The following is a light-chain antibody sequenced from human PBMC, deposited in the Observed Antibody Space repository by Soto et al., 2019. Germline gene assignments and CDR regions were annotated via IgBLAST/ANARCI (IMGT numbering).Light chain of an antibody. V-gene: IGKV1-39*01. CDR1: QSISSY. Sequence: DIQMTQSPSSLSASVGDRVTITCRASQSISSYLNWYQQKPGKAPKLLIYAASSLQSGVPSRFSGSGSGTDFTLIISSLQREDFATYYCQQSYSTLTFGGGTKVEIK. CDR3: QQSYSTLT. CDR2: AAS. J-gene: IGKJ4*01.